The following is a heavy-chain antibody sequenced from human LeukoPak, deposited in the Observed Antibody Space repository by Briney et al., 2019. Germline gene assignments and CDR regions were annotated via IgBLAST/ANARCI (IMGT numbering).Heavy chain of an antibody. V-gene: IGHV3-49*03. J-gene: IGHJ3*02. CDR3: ARKDGDI. CDR1: GFTFGDYT. CDR2: IRSKAYGGTT. Sequence: GGSLRLSCTVSGFTFGDYTMSWFRQAPGKGLEWVGFIRSKAYGGTTEYATSVKGGFSISTDDSKSIAYLQMNSLKTEDTAIYYCARKDGDIWGQGTMVTVSS.